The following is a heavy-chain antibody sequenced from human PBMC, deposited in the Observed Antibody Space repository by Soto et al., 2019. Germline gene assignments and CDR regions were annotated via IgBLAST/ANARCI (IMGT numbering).Heavy chain of an antibody. D-gene: IGHD5-12*01. Sequence: PGGSLRLSCAASGFTFSDYYMSWIRQAPGKGLEWLSYISDGXXDTXYADSVXGRFTISXXXXXXSXYLQMDSLRAEDTAXXXXAXXXXXXGYTSSFDYWGRGTLVTVSS. CDR3: AXXXXXXGYTSSFDY. J-gene: IGHJ4*02. CDR2: ISDGXXDT. CDR1: GFTFSDYY. V-gene: IGHV3-11*03.